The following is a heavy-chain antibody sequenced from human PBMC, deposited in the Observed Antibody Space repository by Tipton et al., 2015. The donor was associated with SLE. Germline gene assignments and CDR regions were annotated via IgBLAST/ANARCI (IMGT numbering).Heavy chain of an antibody. V-gene: IGHV4-59*01. CDR2: IYYSGST. J-gene: IGHJ4*02. Sequence: TLSLTCTVSGGSISSYYWSWIRQPPGKGLEWIGYIYYSGSTNYNPSLKSRVTMSVDTSKNQFSLKLSSVTAADTAIYYCTRDVEFSSVSIFGLFPWGQGLQFTVSS. CDR1: GGSISSYY. D-gene: IGHD3-3*01. CDR3: TRDVEFSSVSIFGLFP.